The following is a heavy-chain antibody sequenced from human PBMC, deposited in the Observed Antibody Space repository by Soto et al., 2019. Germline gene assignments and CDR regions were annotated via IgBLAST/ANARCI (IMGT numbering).Heavy chain of an antibody. CDR3: TRDFGDYRVDS. CDR1: GGSISTSGYF. J-gene: IGHJ4*02. V-gene: IGHV4-39*02. Sequence: QLQLQESGPGVVKPSETLSLTCTVSGGSISTSGYFWGWIRQPPGKALEWIGSIDSSGRPLYNGRITVSPDTSTNTFSLRLSSVTAADTAVYFCTRDFGDYRVDSWGQGILVTVSS. D-gene: IGHD2-21*01. CDR2: IDSSGRP.